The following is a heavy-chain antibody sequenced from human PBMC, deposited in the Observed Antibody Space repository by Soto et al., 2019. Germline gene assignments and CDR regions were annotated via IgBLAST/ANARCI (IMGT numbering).Heavy chain of an antibody. CDR3: AKVSRKGSAIDFDY. V-gene: IGHV1-8*01. Sequence: QVQLVQSGAELKKPGASVKVSCKASGYTFSNYDMNWVRQATGQGPEWIGWVNPNNGDTGYAQKYQGRVTLTKDISTTTAYMELTRLGSEDTDFYYCAKVSRKGSAIDFDYWCQGTLITVSS. CDR1: GYTFSNYD. D-gene: IGHD3-10*01. CDR2: VNPNNGDT. J-gene: IGHJ4*02.